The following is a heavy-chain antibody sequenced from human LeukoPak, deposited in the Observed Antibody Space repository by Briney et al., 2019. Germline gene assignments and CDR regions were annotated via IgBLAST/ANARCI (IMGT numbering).Heavy chain of an antibody. J-gene: IGHJ5*02. CDR3: AKPHLVYSAWDWFDP. V-gene: IGHV3-30*02. CDR2: IRYDGSNK. CDR1: GFTFSSYA. Sequence: GGSLRLSCAASGFTFSSYAMHWVRQAPGKGLEWVAFIRYDGSNKYYADSVKGRFTISRDNSKNTLYLQMNSLRAEDTAVYYCAKPHLVYSAWDWFDPWGQGTLVTVSS. D-gene: IGHD6-13*01.